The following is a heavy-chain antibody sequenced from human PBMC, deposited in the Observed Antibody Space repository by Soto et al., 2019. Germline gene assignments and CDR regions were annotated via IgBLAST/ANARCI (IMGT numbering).Heavy chain of an antibody. D-gene: IGHD5-12*01. V-gene: IGHV3-23*01. J-gene: IGHJ4*02. CDR1: GFTFSSYA. Sequence: GGSLRLSCAASGFTFSSYAMSWVRQAPGKGLEWVSAISGSGDITYYADSVKGRFTISRDNAKNSLYLQMNSLRAEDTAVYYCAREAHGYSGYDLWGQGTLVTVSS. CDR2: ISGSGDIT. CDR3: AREAHGYSGYDL.